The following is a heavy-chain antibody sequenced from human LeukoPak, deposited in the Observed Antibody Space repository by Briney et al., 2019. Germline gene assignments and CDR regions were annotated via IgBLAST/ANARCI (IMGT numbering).Heavy chain of an antibody. Sequence: GGSLRLSCAASGLTFSTYGMHWVRQAPGKGLEWVAVISFDGNNEYYSDSVKGRFTISRDNSKNTLYLQMNSLRAEDTALYYCAKKTTPGIAVTGPLDYWGQGTLVTVSS. J-gene: IGHJ4*02. V-gene: IGHV3-30*18. CDR3: AKKTTPGIAVTGPLDY. D-gene: IGHD6-19*01. CDR2: ISFDGNNE. CDR1: GLTFSTYG.